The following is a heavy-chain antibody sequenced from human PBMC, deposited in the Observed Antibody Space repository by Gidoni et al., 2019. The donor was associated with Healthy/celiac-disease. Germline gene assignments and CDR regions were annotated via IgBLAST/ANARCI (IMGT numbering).Heavy chain of an antibody. CDR1: GFTFSSYA. J-gene: IGHJ1*01. CDR3: ASTIVVVVAASQYFQH. D-gene: IGHD2-15*01. CDR2: ISGSGGST. Sequence: EVQLLESGGGLVQPGGSLRLSWAASGFTFSSYAMSWVRQAPGKGLEGVSAISGSGGSTYYADSVKGRFTISRDNSKNTLYLQMNSLRAEDTAVYYCASTIVVVVAASQYFQHWGQGTLVTVSS. V-gene: IGHV3-23*01.